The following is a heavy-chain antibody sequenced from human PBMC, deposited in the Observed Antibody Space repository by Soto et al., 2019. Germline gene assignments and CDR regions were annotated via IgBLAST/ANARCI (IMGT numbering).Heavy chain of an antibody. V-gene: IGHV3-74*01. Sequence: PGGSLRLSCAASGFTFSNFVMHWVRQAPGEGLVWVSSIDSDGSITSYADSVKGRFTISRDNAKNTLYLQMNSLRAEDTAVYYCATLGRQQAFWGQGTMVTVYS. CDR3: ATLGRQQAF. CDR2: IDSDGSIT. D-gene: IGHD1-26*01. CDR1: GFTFSNFV. J-gene: IGHJ4*02.